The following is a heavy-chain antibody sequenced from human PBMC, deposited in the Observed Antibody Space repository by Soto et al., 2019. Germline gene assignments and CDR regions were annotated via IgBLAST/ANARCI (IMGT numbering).Heavy chain of an antibody. CDR1: XFTFDDYG. CDR3: VRGASLNFVY. J-gene: IGHJ4*02. D-gene: IGHD1-26*01. CDR2: VNWNGGST. V-gene: IGHV3-20*04. Sequence: GGSLRLSCAASXFTFDDYGMSWARQAPGKGLEWVSGVNWNGGSTGYADSVKGRFTISRDNAKNSLYLQMNSLRAEDTAFYYCVRGASLNFVYWGQGALVTVSS.